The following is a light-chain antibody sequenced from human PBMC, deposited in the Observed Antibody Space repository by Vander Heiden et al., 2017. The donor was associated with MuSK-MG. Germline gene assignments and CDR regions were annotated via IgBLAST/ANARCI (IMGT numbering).Light chain of an antibody. Sequence: PASVSGSPGPSLALSCTGSSNDVGGYDHVSWYQCHPGMAPNLLIYDVTNRPSGVSTRFSGSKSGNAASLTISGLLPEDEADYYCSSYTSRSSVMFGGGTKVTVL. CDR1: SNDVGGYDH. CDR3: SSYTSRSSVM. V-gene: IGLV2-14*03. CDR2: DVT. J-gene: IGLJ3*02.